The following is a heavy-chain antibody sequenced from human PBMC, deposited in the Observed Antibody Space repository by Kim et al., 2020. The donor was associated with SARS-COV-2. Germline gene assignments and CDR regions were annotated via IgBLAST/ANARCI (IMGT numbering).Heavy chain of an antibody. CDR1: GGSFSGYY. CDR2: INHSGST. V-gene: IGHV4-34*01. J-gene: IGHJ3*02. Sequence: SETLSLTCAVYGGSFSGYYWSWIRQPPGKGLEWIGEINHSGSTNYNPSLKSRVTISVDTSKNQFSLKLSSVTAADTAVYYCARIHGVSGAFDIWGQGTMVTVSS. D-gene: IGHD4-17*01. CDR3: ARIHGVSGAFDI.